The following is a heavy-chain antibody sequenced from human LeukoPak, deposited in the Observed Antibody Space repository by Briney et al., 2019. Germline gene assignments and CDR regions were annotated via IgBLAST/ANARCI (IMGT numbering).Heavy chain of an antibody. CDR1: GFTVSSSY. V-gene: IGHV3-53*01. J-gene: IGHJ6*02. CDR3: AKDFYRDFWSGYLHYYYYYGMDV. D-gene: IGHD3-3*01. Sequence: GGSLRLSCAASGFTVSSSYMSWVRQAPGKGLEWVSVIYSGGSTYYADSVKGRFTISRDNSKNTLYLQMNSLRAEDTAVYYCAKDFYRDFWSGYLHYYYYYGMDVWGQGTTVTVSS. CDR2: IYSGGST.